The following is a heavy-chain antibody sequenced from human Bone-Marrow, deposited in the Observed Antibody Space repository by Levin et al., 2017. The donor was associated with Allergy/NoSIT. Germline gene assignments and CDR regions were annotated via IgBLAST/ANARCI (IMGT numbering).Heavy chain of an antibody. J-gene: IGHJ6*02. Sequence: GGSLRLSCTASGFTFNKYGLMWVRQAPGKGLEWVASIGGSGIDSNYADSVRGRFTITRDTNMIFLQINSLRVEDTAIYYCTKDPMWDRYNFDMDVWGQGTSVIVSS. D-gene: IGHD1-26*01. CDR3: TKDPMWDRYNFDMDV. CDR2: IGGSGIDS. CDR1: GFTFNKYG. V-gene: IGHV3-23*01.